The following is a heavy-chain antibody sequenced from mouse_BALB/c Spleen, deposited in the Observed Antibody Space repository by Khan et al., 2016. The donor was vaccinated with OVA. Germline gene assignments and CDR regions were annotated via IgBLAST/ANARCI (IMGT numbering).Heavy chain of an antibody. J-gene: IGHJ3*01. CDR3: ARDRYYYGRGLAY. CDR1: GFSLTGYG. CDR2: IWGDGST. D-gene: IGHD1-1*01. Sequence: QVQLKESGPGLVAPSQSLSITCTVSGFSLTGYGVNWIRQPPGKGLEWLGMIWGDGSTDYNSTLKSRLSISKDNSKSQVFLKMNSLQTDDTARYYCARDRYYYGRGLAYWGQGTLVTVS. V-gene: IGHV2-6-7*01.